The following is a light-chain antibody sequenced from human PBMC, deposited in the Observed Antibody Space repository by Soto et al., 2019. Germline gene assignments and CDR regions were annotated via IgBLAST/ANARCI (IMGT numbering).Light chain of an antibody. CDR2: GAA. V-gene: IGKV3-20*01. CDR1: QRVSSSY. CDR3: QQYNNWPPIT. Sequence: EIVLTQSPGTLSLSRGARATLSCIPSQRVSSSYLAWYQQKPGQAPRLLIYGAASRATGIPDRFSGSGSGTEFTLTISSLQSEDFAVYYCQQYNNWPPITFGQGTRLENK. J-gene: IGKJ5*01.